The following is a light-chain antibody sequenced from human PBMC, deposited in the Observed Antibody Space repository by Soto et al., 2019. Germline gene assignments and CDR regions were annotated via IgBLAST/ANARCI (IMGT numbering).Light chain of an antibody. CDR3: SSYTSTSSYV. J-gene: IGLJ1*01. V-gene: IGLV2-14*01. CDR2: EVR. Sequence: QSVLTQPASVSGSPGQSITISCAGTMRDVGAYNLVSWYQQHPGRAPQLIIYEVRNRPSGISFRFSGSKSGNTASLTISGLQAEDEADYYCSSYTSTSSYVFGGGTKVTVL. CDR1: MRDVGAYNL.